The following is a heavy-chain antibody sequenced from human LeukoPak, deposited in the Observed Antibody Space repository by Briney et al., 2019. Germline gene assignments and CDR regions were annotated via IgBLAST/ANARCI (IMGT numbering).Heavy chain of an antibody. CDR1: GYSFTSYW. CDR3: AREGSGYYPPGYYYMDV. CDR2: IYSGDSDT. D-gene: IGHD3-3*01. Sequence: GESLKISCKGSGYSFTSYWIGWVRQMPGKGLEWMGIIYSGDSDTRYSPSFQGQVTISADKSISTAYLQWSSLKASDTAMYYCAREGSGYYPPGYYYMDVWGKGTTVTVSS. V-gene: IGHV5-51*01. J-gene: IGHJ6*03.